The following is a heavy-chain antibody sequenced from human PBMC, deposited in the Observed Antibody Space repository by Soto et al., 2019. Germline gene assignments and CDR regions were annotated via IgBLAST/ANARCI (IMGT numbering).Heavy chain of an antibody. CDR3: ARYDFGTFDN. J-gene: IGHJ4*02. V-gene: IGHV4-4*02. CDR2: IYHTETT. CDR1: GDSVSSSFW. D-gene: IGHD4-17*01. Sequence: LXLACAVSGDSVSSSFWWTWVRQPPGKGLEWIGEIYHTETTNYAPSLKSRVTISLDKSMNQFSLRFNSVTPADTAVYYCARYDFGTFDNWGQGIRVTVSS.